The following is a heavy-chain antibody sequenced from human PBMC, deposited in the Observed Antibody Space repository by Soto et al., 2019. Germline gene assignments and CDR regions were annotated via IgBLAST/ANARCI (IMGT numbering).Heavy chain of an antibody. CDR2: IWYDGSNK. CDR1: GFTFSSYG. V-gene: IGHV3-33*01. CDR3: ARDPYGDYVGGY. J-gene: IGHJ4*02. D-gene: IGHD4-17*01. Sequence: QVQLVESGGGVVQPGRSLRLSCAASGFTFSSYGMHWVRQAPGKGLEWVAVIWYDGSNKYYADSVKGRFTISRDNSKNTLYLQVNSLRAEDTAVYYCARDPYGDYVGGYWGQGTLVTVSS.